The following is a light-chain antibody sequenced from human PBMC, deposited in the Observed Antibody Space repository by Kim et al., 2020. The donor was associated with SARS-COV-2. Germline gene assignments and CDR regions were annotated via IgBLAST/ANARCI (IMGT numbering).Light chain of an antibody. CDR1: QSISNY. J-gene: IGKJ4*01. Sequence: SVGDKVTITCRPSQSISNYLTWYQHKPGKAPKLLIFAASTLLRGVPSRFAGTGSGADFTLTISNLQPEDFATYYCQQNYIVPLTFGGGTKVDIK. CDR3: QQNYIVPLT. CDR2: AAS. V-gene: IGKV1-39*01.